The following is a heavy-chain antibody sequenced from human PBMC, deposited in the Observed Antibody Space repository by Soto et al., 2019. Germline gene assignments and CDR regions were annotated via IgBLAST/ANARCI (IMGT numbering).Heavy chain of an antibody. Sequence: SGPTLVNPTQTLTLTCTFSGFSLSTSGVGVGWIRQPPGKALERLALIYWNGDERYSPSLKSRLTITKDTSKNQVVLTMTDMDPVDTATYYCAHNVFSPQKIDYWGPGTLVTVSS. CDR2: IYWNGDE. CDR1: GFSLSTSGVG. CDR3: AHNVFSPQKIDY. D-gene: IGHD2-8*01. V-gene: IGHV2-5*01. J-gene: IGHJ4*02.